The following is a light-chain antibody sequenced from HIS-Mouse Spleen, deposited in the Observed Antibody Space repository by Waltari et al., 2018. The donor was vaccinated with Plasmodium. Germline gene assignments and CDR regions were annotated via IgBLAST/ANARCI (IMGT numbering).Light chain of an antibody. J-gene: IGKJ1*01. CDR1: QSVSSN. V-gene: IGKV3-15*01. CDR3: QQYNNWPRGT. CDR2: GAS. Sequence: EIVMTQSPATLSVSQGERATLSCTASQSVSSNLAWYQQKPGQAPRLLIYGASTRATGIPARFSGSGSGTEFTLTISSMQSEDFAVYYCQQYNNWPRGTFGQGTKVEIK.